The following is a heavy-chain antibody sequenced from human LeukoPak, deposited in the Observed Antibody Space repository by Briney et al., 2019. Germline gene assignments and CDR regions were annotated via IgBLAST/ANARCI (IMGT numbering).Heavy chain of an antibody. CDR2: ISYDGSNK. D-gene: IGHD6-13*01. CDR1: GVTFSSYA. CDR3: ASLAAAGPLDYYYYMDV. Sequence: PGGSLRLSCAASGVTFSSYAMHCVRQAPGNGLEWVAVISYDGSNKYYADSVKGRFTISRDNSKNTLYLQMNSLRAEDTAVYYCASLAAAGPLDYYYYMDVWGKGTTVTVSS. J-gene: IGHJ6*03. V-gene: IGHV3-30-3*01.